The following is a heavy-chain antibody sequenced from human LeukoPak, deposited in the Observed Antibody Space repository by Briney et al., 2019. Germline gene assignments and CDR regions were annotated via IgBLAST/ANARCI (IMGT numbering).Heavy chain of an antibody. Sequence: GGSLRLSYAASGFTFSSYWMSWVRQAPGKGLEWVANIKQDGSEKYYVDSVKGRFTISRDNAKNSLYLQMNSLRAEDTAVYYCARDYYDRQSYYYYYYMDVWGKGTTVTISS. V-gene: IGHV3-7*01. CDR2: IKQDGSEK. J-gene: IGHJ6*03. CDR1: GFTFSSYW. D-gene: IGHD3-22*01. CDR3: ARDYYDRQSYYYYYYMDV.